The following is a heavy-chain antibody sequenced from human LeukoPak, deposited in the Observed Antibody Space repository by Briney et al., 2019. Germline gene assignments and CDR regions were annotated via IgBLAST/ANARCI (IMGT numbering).Heavy chain of an antibody. CDR3: ARGLQQWLVRPKAFDI. Sequence: SETLSLTCAVYGGSFSGYYWSWIRRPPGKGLEWIGEINHSGSTNYNPSLKSRVTISVDTSKNQFSLKLSSVTAADTAVYYCARGLQQWLVRPKAFDIWGQGTMVTVSS. J-gene: IGHJ3*02. V-gene: IGHV4-34*01. CDR2: INHSGST. D-gene: IGHD6-19*01. CDR1: GGSFSGYY.